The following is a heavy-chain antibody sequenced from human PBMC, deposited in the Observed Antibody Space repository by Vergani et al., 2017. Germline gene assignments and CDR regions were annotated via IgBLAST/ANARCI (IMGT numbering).Heavy chain of an antibody. V-gene: IGHV3-23*01. Sequence: EVQLLESGGGLVQPGGSLRLSCAASGFTFSSYAMSWVRQAPGKGLEWVSAISGSGGSTYYADSVKGRFTISRDNSKNTLYLQMNSLRAEDTAVYYCARERRYYGSGSYPHPLYWGQGTLVTVSS. CDR1: GFTFSSYA. J-gene: IGHJ4*02. D-gene: IGHD3-10*01. CDR2: ISGSGGST. CDR3: ARERRYYGSGSYPHPLY.